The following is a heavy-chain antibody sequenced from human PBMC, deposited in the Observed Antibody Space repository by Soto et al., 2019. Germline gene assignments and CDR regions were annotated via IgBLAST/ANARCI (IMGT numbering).Heavy chain of an antibody. Sequence: SETLSLTCTVSGASISGYHWGWIRQPPGKGLEWIGYMSYSGSTNYNPSLKSRVTISVDTSKNQFSLKLSSVTAADTAVYYCARSDGRYWGQGTLVTVSS. CDR1: GASISGYH. J-gene: IGHJ4*02. V-gene: IGHV4-59*01. CDR3: ARSDGRY. CDR2: MSYSGST.